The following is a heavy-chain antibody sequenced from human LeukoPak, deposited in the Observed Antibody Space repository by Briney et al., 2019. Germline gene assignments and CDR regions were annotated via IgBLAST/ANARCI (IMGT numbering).Heavy chain of an antibody. D-gene: IGHD4-11*01. J-gene: IGHJ4*02. CDR2: INPKSGGT. Sequence: ASVKVSCKASGYTFTGSFIHWVRQAPGQGLEWMAWINPKSGGTNYAQRFQGRVTMTRDTSISTAYMELSRLRSDDTAVYYCARAATVPLTPGYWGQGTLVTVSS. V-gene: IGHV1-2*02. CDR3: ARAATVPLTPGY. CDR1: GYTFTGSF.